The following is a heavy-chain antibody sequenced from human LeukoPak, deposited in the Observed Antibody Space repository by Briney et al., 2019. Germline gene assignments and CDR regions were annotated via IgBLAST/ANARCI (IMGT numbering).Heavy chain of an antibody. CDR3: GRDFNY. CDR2: ITSRSSNT. Sequence: GRSLRLSCAASGFTFSSYDMIWVRQAPGKGLEWLSTITSRSSNTYYAEPAKGRFTISRDDAKNSLYLQMNSLRAEDTAVYYCGRDFNYWGQGTLVTVAS. CDR1: GFTFSSYD. V-gene: IGHV3-21*01. J-gene: IGHJ4*02.